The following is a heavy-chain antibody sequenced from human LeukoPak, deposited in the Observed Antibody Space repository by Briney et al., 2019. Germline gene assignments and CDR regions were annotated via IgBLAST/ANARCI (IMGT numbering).Heavy chain of an antibody. D-gene: IGHD1/OR15-1a*01. J-gene: IGHJ4*02. V-gene: IGHV4-30-4*08. CDR3: ARENIISFGPYYFDY. CDR2: IYYSGST. Sequence: PSETLSLTCTVSGGSISSGDYYWSWIRQPPGKGLEWIGYIYYSGSTYYNPSLKSRVTISVDTSKNPFSLKLSSVTAADTAVYYCARENIISFGPYYFDYWGQGTLVTVSS. CDR1: GGSISSGDYY.